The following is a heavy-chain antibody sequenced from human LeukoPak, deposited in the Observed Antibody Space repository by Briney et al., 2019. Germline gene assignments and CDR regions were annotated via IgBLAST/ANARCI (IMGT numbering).Heavy chain of an antibody. CDR1: GGSISSGGYY. J-gene: IGHJ5*02. CDR2: ISHSGST. CDR3: ASDLGYCSSTSCRYFDP. V-gene: IGHV4-30-2*01. Sequence: SETLSLTCTVSGGSISSGGYYWSWIRQPPGKGLEWIGYISHSGSTYYNPSLRSRVTILVDGSKNQFSLKLSSVTAADTAVYYCASDLGYCSSTSCRYFDPWGQGTLVTVSS. D-gene: IGHD2-2*01.